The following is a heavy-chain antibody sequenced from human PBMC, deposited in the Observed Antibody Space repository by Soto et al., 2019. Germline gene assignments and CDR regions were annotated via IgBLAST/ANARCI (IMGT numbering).Heavy chain of an antibody. J-gene: IGHJ6*02. D-gene: IGHD6-13*01. CDR1: GYTFNGYY. V-gene: IGHV1-2*04. CDR2: INPNSGGT. CDR3: ARGSSWLNYYYYGMDV. Sequence: GASVKVSCKASGYTFNGYYMHWVRQAPGQGLEWMGWINPNSGGTNYAQKFQGWVTMTRDTSISTAYVELSRLRSDDTAVYYCARGSSWLNYYYYGMDVWGQGTTVTVSS.